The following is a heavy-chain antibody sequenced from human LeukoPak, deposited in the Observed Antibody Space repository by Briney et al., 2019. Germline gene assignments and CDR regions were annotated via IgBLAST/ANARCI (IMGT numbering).Heavy chain of an antibody. J-gene: IGHJ5*02. D-gene: IGHD1-1*01. CDR1: GFTFSNYA. CDR3: ARSKLAGKNWFAP. V-gene: IGHV3-30*01. Sequence: PGGSLRLSCAASGFTFSNYAMHWVRQAPGKGLEWVAIISYDENNKYYADSVKGRFTISRDNSKNTLYLQVNSQRAEDTAVYYCARSKLAGKNWFAPWGQGTLVTASS. CDR2: ISYDENNK.